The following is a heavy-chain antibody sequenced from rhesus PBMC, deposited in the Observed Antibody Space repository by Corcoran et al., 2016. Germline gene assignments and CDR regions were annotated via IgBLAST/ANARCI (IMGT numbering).Heavy chain of an antibody. Sequence: QVQLQESGPGLVKPSETLSLTCTVSGGSISDSYYWSWIRQPPGKGLEWMGRIYGSGGSTNSHPSLKGRVTISRDTSKNQFSLKLSSVTAADTAVYYCARGASGSYYPYDAFDFWGQGLRVTVSS. CDR3: ARGASGSYYPYDAFDF. CDR1: GGSISDSYY. D-gene: IGHD3-16*01. V-gene: IGHV4-160*01. CDR2: IYGSGGST. J-gene: IGHJ3*01.